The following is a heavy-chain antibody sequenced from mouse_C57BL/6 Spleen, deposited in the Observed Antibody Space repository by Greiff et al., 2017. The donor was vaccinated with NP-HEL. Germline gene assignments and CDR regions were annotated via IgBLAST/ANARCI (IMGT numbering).Heavy chain of an antibody. CDR3: ARWGSSRYFDV. D-gene: IGHD1-1*01. J-gene: IGHJ1*03. V-gene: IGHV1-50*01. Sequence: QVQLQQPGAELVKPGASVKLSCKASGYTFTSYWMQWVKQRPGQGLEWIGEIDPSDSYTNYNQKFKGKAKLTVATSSSTAYMQLSSLTSEDSAVYYCARWGSSRYFDVWGTGTTVTVSS. CDR2: IDPSDSYT. CDR1: GYTFTSYW.